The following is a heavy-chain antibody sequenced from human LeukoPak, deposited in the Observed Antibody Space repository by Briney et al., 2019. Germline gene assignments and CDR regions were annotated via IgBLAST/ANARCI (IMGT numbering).Heavy chain of an antibody. CDR3: ARAGGYSYGAGAYYYYYMDV. J-gene: IGHJ6*03. CDR2: INHSGST. D-gene: IGHD5-18*01. Sequence: SETLSLTCAVYGGSFSGYYWSWIRQPPGKGLEWIGEINHSGSTNYNPSLKSRVTTSVDTSKNQFSLKLSSVTAADTAVYYCARAGGYSYGAGAYYYYYMDVWGKGTTVTVSS. CDR1: GGSFSGYY. V-gene: IGHV4-34*01.